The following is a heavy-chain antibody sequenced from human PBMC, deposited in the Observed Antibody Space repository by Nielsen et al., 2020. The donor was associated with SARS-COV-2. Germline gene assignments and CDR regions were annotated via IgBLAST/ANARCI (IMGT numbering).Heavy chain of an antibody. J-gene: IGHJ6*02. CDR1: GGSISSYY. Sequence: GSLRLSCTVSGGSISSYYWSWIRQPPGKGLEWIGYIYYSGSTNYNPSLKSRVTISVDTSKNQFSLKLSSVTAADTAVYYCARHDYYGSGTYYYYGMDVWGQGTTVTVSS. D-gene: IGHD3-10*01. CDR3: ARHDYYGSGTYYYYGMDV. CDR2: IYYSGST. V-gene: IGHV4-59*08.